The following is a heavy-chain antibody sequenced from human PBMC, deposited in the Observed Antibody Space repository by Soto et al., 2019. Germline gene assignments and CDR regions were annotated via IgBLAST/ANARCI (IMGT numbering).Heavy chain of an antibody. CDR1: GYTFTSYG. Sequence: ASVKVSCKASGYTFTSYGISWVRQAPGQGLEWMGWISAYNGNTNYAQKLQGRVTMTTDTSTSTAYMELRSLRSDDTAVYYCARDVLAAAGKIYYYGMDVWGQGTTVTVSS. CDR3: ARDVLAAAGKIYYYGMDV. V-gene: IGHV1-18*01. J-gene: IGHJ6*02. CDR2: ISAYNGNT. D-gene: IGHD6-13*01.